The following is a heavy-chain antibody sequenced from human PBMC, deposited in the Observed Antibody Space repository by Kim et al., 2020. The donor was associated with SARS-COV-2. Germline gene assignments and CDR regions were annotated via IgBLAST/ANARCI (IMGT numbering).Heavy chain of an antibody. CDR2: ISGALSGSGNTA. Sequence: GGSLRLSCVASGFSLSNYAMSWVRQAPGKGLKWVSTISGALSGSGNTAYYADSVQGRFTISRDNSKNTLHLQMNSLRAEDTAVYYCAKFRGYCSTNDCSTLDYWGQGALVTVSS. V-gene: IGHV3-23*01. CDR3: AKFRGYCSTNDCSTLDY. D-gene: IGHD2-2*01. CDR1: GFSLSNYA. J-gene: IGHJ4*02.